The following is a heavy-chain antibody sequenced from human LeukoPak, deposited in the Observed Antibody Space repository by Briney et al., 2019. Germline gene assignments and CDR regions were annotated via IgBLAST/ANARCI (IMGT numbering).Heavy chain of an antibody. V-gene: IGHV4-39*07. J-gene: IGHJ4*02. CDR2: IYYNGNT. Sequence: PSETLSLTCSVSGVSIRSSNSFWGWIRQPPGERLEWIATIYYNGNTYYNPSLQSRVTISVDTSTNQFSLKLNSVIAADTAVYHCARATAAPSSYFFDHWGQGTLVTVSS. CDR1: GVSIRSSNSF. D-gene: IGHD6-25*01. CDR3: ARATAAPSSYFFDH.